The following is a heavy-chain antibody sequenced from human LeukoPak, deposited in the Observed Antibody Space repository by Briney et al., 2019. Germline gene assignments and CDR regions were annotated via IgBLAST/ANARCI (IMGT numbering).Heavy chain of an antibody. CDR2: LSRRRRTI. Sequence: GGCLGLSRAASVFTLSSYSTNWVPDAPGKGREWGSYLSRRRRTIYYAESVKGRFTISRDNAKNSLYLQMKSLRAEDTAVYYCATSFGTRQDFDYWGQGTLVTVSS. CDR3: ATSFGTRQDFDY. V-gene: IGHV3-48*01. J-gene: IGHJ4*02. D-gene: IGHD3-16*01. CDR1: VFTLSSYS.